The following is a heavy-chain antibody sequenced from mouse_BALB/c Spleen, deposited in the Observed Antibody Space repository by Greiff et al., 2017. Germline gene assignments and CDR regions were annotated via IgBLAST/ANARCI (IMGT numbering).Heavy chain of an antibody. V-gene: IGHV5-6-4*01. CDR2: ISSGGSYT. D-gene: IGHD2-4*01. Sequence: EVHLVESGGGLVKPGGSLKLSCAASGFTFSSYTMSWVRQTPEKRLEWVATISSGGSYTYYPDSVKGRFTISRDNAKNTLYLQMSSLKSEDTAMYYCTRYDYDSSMDYWGQGTSVTVSS. CDR3: TRYDYDSSMDY. J-gene: IGHJ4*01. CDR1: GFTFSSYT.